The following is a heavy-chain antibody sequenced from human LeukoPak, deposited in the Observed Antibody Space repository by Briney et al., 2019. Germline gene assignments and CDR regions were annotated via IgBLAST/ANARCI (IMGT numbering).Heavy chain of an antibody. V-gene: IGHV3-23*01. Sequence: GGSLRLSCAASGFTSSSYAMSWVRQAPGKGLEWVSAISGSGGSTYYADSVKGRFTISRDNSKNTLYLQMNSLRAEDTAVYYCAKDLRTFYSSGWFREVGMDVWGQGTTVTVSS. CDR2: ISGSGGST. J-gene: IGHJ6*02. CDR1: GFTSSSYA. D-gene: IGHD6-19*01. CDR3: AKDLRTFYSSGWFREVGMDV.